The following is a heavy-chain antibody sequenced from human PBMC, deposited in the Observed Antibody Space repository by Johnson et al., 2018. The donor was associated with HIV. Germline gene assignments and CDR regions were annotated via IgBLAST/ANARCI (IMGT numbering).Heavy chain of an antibody. J-gene: IGHJ3*01. D-gene: IGHD1-7*01. CDR2: INQDGSEK. CDR3: ARWNFALDG. V-gene: IGHV3-7*01. Sequence: VQLVESGGGVVQPGRSLRLSCAASGFTVSSNYMSWVRQAPGEGLEWVASINQDGSEKRYADSVKGRFTISRDNAENSMYLQMNSLRAEDTAVYYCARWNFALDGWDQGTMVTVSS. CDR1: GFTVSSNY.